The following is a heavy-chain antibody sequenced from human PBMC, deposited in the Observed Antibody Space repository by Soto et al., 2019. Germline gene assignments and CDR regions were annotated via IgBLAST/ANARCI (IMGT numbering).Heavy chain of an antibody. Sequence: SETLSLTCAVYGGSFSGYYWSWIRQPPGKGLEWIGEINHSGSTNYNPSLKSRVTISVDTSKNQFSLKLSSVTAADTAVYYCASHRDGYTLGYWGQGTLVTVSS. J-gene: IGHJ4*02. CDR3: ASHRDGYTLGY. CDR2: INHSGST. CDR1: GGSFSGYY. D-gene: IGHD5-12*01. V-gene: IGHV4-34*01.